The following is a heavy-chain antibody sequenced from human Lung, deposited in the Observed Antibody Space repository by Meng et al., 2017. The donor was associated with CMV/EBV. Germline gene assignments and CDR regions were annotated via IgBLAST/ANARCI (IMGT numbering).Heavy chain of an antibody. CDR3: AKKSGYDLGWYFDL. CDR1: GFTVRSNY. J-gene: IGHJ2*01. V-gene: IGHV3-53*01. D-gene: IGHD5-12*01. Sequence: SXAASGFTVRSNYMTWVRQAPGKGLEWVSVIYRCGSTYYADSVKGRFTISRDNSKNTLYLQMNSLRVEDTAVYYCAKKSGYDLGWYFDLWGRGTLVXVSS. CDR2: IYRCGST.